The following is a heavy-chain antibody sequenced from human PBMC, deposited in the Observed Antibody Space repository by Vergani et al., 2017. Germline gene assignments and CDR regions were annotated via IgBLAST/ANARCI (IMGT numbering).Heavy chain of an antibody. Sequence: EVQLVESGGSLVQPGGSLKLSCAASGFTFSGSAMHWVRQASGKGLEWVGRIRSKANSYSTAYAASVKGRFTISRDDSKNTAYLQMNSLKTEDTAVYYCTRICYGDTYWGQGTLVTVSS. V-gene: IGHV3-73*02. J-gene: IGHJ4*02. CDR2: IRSKANSYST. CDR1: GFTFSGSA. CDR3: TRICYGDTY. D-gene: IGHD4-17*01.